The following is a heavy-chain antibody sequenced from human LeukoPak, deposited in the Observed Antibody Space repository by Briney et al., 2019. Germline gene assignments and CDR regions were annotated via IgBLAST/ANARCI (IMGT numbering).Heavy chain of an antibody. Sequence: SETLSLTSAVYGGSFSRYFWSWIRQPPGKGLEWIGEINHSGSTTYNPSLKSRVTISVDTSKKQFSLRLSSATAADTAVYYCAGTYSLYDAFDIWGQGTMVTVSS. CDR3: AGTYSLYDAFDI. D-gene: IGHD6-13*01. CDR1: GGSFSRYF. CDR2: INHSGST. V-gene: IGHV4-34*01. J-gene: IGHJ3*02.